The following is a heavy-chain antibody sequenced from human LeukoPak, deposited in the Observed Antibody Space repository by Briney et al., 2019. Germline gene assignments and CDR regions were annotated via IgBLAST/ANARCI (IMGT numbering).Heavy chain of an antibody. CDR1: GYTFTGYY. D-gene: IGHD6-13*01. CDR2: INPNSGGT. J-gene: IGHJ6*02. V-gene: IGHV1-2*02. Sequence: GASVKVSCKASGYTFTGYYMHWVRQAPGRGLEWMGWINPNSGGTSYAQKFQGRVTMTRDTSISTAYMELSRLRSDDTAVYYCARDHPVAAEDVWGQGTTVTVSS. CDR3: ARDHPVAAEDV.